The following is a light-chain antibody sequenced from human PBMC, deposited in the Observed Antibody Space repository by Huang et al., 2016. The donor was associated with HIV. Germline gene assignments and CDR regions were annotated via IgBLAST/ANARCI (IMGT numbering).Light chain of an antibody. CDR2: GAS. V-gene: IGKV3-15*01. Sequence: ILMIQSPATLSVSPGDRATLSCSTSQRGRSNLAWYQPKAGQAPRLLIFGASTRATGVPARFSGSGSGTEVTLTISNVQSEDFAVDYCQHYNNWPLFTFGPGTKVDIK. CDR1: QRGRSN. CDR3: QHYNNWPLFT. J-gene: IGKJ3*01.